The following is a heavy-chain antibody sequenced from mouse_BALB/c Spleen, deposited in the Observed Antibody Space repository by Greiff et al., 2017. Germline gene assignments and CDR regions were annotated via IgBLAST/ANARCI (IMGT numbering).Heavy chain of an antibody. CDR1: GFTFNTYA. J-gene: IGHJ2*01. CDR3: VRHTDDGYYDFDY. Sequence: DAGGGLVQPKGSLKLSCAASGFTFNTYAMNWVRQAPGKGLEWVARIRSKSNNYATYYADSVKDRSTISRDDSQSMLYLQMNNLKTEDTAMYYCVRHTDDGYYDFDYWGQGTTLTVSS. CDR2: IRSKSNNYAT. D-gene: IGHD2-3*01. V-gene: IGHV10-1*02.